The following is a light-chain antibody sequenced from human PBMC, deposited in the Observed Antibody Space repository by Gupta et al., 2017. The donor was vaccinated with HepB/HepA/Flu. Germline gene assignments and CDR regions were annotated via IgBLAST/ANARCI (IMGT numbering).Light chain of an antibody. CDR1: QSIGNY. Sequence: ETVLTQSPATLSFSPGHRATLSCRASQSIGNYLAWYQQRPGQAPRQLIYDASYRATGIAVRFSGSGSATDFTLTISSLEPEDFAVYYYQLRYNGPPLTFGGGTRLEIK. V-gene: IGKV3-11*01. J-gene: IGKJ4*01. CDR2: DAS. CDR3: QLRYNGPPLT.